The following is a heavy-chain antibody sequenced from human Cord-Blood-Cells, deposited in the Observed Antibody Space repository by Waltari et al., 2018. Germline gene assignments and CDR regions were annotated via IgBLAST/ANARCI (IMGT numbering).Heavy chain of an antibody. CDR1: GSSISSGYY. V-gene: IGHV4-38-2*02. CDR2: IYHSGST. J-gene: IGHJ4*02. CDR3: ARDLGWD. D-gene: IGHD6-19*01. Sequence: QVQLQASGPGLVKPSETLSPTCAVPGSSISSGYYWGWIRQPPGKGLEWIGSIYHSGSTYYNPSLKSRVTISVDTSKNQFSLKLSSVTAADTAVYYCARDLGWDWGQGTLVTVSS.